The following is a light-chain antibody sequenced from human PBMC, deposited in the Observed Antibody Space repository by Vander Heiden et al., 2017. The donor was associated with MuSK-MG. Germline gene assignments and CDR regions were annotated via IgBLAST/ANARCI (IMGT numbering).Light chain of an antibody. J-gene: IGKJ4*01. CDR2: AAS. V-gene: IGKV1-9*01. CDR1: QDIRNY. CDR3: RQLNSFHF. Sequence: DIQLTQSPSFLSASVGDRVTITCRASQDIRNYLGWYQQKPGKAPKLLIYAASTGRSGVPSRFSGSGSGTEFTLTSSSRQPEDFATYYRRQLNSFHFFGGGTKVXIK.